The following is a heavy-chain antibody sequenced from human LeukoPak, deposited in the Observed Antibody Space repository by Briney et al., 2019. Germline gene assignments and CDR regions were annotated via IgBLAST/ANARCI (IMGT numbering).Heavy chain of an antibody. CDR1: GGTFSSYA. J-gene: IGHJ4*02. D-gene: IGHD5-18*01. CDR3: ASGRYGKSLFDY. CDR2: IIPIFGTA. V-gene: IGHV1-69*05. Sequence: SVKVSCNASGGTFSSYAISWVRQAPGQGLEWMGGIIPIFGTANYAQKFQGRVTITTDESTSTAYMELSSLRSEDTAVYYCASGRYGKSLFDYWGQGTLVTVSS.